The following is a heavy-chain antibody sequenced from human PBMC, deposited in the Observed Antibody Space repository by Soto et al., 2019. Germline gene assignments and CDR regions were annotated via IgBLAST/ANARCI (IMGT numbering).Heavy chain of an antibody. CDR3: AREGPLSGNGPLDQ. CDR1: GFIFSNPG. Sequence: GGSLELSCAASGFIFSNPGIPGFRQAPGKGLEWLALIWAEGHHRDYADSVNDRFSISRDNTRNTAYLQMNILRAEDTAVYYCAREGPLSGNGPLDQWGQGTMVTVSS. J-gene: IGHJ4*02. CDR2: IWAEGHHR. D-gene: IGHD3-10*01. V-gene: IGHV3-33*01.